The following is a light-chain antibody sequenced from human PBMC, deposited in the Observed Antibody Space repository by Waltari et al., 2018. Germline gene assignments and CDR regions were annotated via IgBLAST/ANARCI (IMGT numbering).Light chain of an antibody. V-gene: IGLV2-11*01. CDR2: DVS. CDR1: NSDVGGYNY. Sequence: QSALTQPRSVSGSPGQSVTISCTGTNSDVGGYNYVSWYQHHPGKAPKLMIYDVSKRPSGVPDRFASSKSGNTASLTISGLQAEDEADYYCCSYAGSYTDVFGTGTKVTVL. CDR3: CSYAGSYTDV. J-gene: IGLJ1*01.